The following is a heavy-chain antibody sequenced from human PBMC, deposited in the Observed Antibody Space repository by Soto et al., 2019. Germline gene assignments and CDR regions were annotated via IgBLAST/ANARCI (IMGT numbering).Heavy chain of an antibody. CDR2: ISYDGSNK. Sequence: GGSLRLSCAASGFTFSSYAMHWVRQAPGRGLEWVALISYDGSNKYYADSVKGRFTISRDNSKNTLYLQTNSLRAEDTAVYFCARRAAAGSYYFDYWGQGTLVTVSS. D-gene: IGHD6-13*01. J-gene: IGHJ4*02. CDR3: ARRAAAGSYYFDY. V-gene: IGHV3-30-3*01. CDR1: GFTFSSYA.